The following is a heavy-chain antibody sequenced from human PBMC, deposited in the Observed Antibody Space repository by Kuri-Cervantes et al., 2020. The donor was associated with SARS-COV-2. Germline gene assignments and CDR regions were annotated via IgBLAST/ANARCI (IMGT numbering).Heavy chain of an antibody. CDR3: ARGGFLESNNPYYYGMDV. CDR2: IYHSGST. CDR1: AGSISSTNW. Sequence: SCAVSAGSISSTNWWSWVRQPPGKGLQWIGEIYHSGSTNYNPSLKSRVTISLDKSKNQFYLTLTSVTAADTAVYYCARGGFLESNNPYYYGMDVWGQGTTVTVSS. V-gene: IGHV4-4*02. J-gene: IGHJ6*01. D-gene: IGHD3-3*01.